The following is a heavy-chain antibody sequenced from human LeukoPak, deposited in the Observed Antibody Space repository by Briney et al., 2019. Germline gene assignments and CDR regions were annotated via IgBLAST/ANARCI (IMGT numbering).Heavy chain of an antibody. CDR1: GGTFSSYA. J-gene: IGHJ3*02. V-gene: IGHV1-69*01. D-gene: IGHD3-22*01. CDR3: ARDLKEGETYYYDSSGYNAFDI. CDR2: IIPIFGTA. Sequence: SVKVSCKASGGTFSSYAISWVRQAPGQGLEWMGGIIPIFGTANYAQKFQGRVTITADESTSTAYMELSSLRSEDTAVYYCARDLKEGETYYYDSSGYNAFDIWGQGTMVTVSS.